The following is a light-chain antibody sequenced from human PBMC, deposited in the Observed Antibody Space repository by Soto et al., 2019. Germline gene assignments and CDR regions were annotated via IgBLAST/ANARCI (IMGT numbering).Light chain of an antibody. CDR1: QTISSR. CDR3: QHYNSDSEA. V-gene: IGKV1-5*03. CDR2: KAS. J-gene: IGKJ1*01. Sequence: DIQMTQSPSTLSGSVGDRVTITCRASQTISSRLAWYQQKPGKAPKLLIYKASTLKSGVPSRFSGSGSGTEFPLTISSVQHDDVATYYCQHYNSDSEAFGLGTKVE.